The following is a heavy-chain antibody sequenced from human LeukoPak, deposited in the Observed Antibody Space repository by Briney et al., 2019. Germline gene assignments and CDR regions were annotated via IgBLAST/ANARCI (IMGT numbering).Heavy chain of an antibody. J-gene: IGHJ4*02. Sequence: SETLSLTCTVSGGSISSGGLYWTWIRQHPGGGLEWIGNIYQSGSTYYHPSLKSRVTISADTSNNQFSLKLSSVTAAAAAVYYCASSMSGLQIDNWGQGTLVTVSS. CDR2: IYQSGST. D-gene: IGHD2-21*02. V-gene: IGHV4-31*03. CDR3: ASSMSGLQIDN. CDR1: GGSISSGGLY.